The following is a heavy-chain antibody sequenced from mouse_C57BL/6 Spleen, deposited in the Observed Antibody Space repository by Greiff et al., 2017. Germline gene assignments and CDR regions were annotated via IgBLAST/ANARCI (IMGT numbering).Heavy chain of an antibody. CDR2: IYPGGGYT. J-gene: IGHJ4*01. Sequence: VQGVESGAELVRPGTSVKMSCKASGYTFTNYWIGWAKQRPGHGLEWIGDIYPGGGYTNYNEKFKGKATLTADKSSSTAYMQFSSLTSEDSAIYYCARSGLREDAMDYWGQGTSVTVSS. D-gene: IGHD1-1*01. CDR3: ARSGLREDAMDY. CDR1: GYTFTNYW. V-gene: IGHV1-63*01.